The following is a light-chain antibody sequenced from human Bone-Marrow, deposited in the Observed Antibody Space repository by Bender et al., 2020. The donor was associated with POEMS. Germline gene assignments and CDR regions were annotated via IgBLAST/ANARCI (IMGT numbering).Light chain of an antibody. CDR2: DDG. J-gene: IGLJ3*02. CDR3: QVWDSRNDLWV. V-gene: IGLV3-21*02. CDR1: NIGSES. Sequence: SYVLTQPPSVSVAPGQTARIACGGNNIGSESVHWYQQKPGQAPVLVVYDDGDRPSGIPERFSGSNSGNTATLTISRVEAGDEADYYCQVWDSRNDLWVFGGGTTLTVL.